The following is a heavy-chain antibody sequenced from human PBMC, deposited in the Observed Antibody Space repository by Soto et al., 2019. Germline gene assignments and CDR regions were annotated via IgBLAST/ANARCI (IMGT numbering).Heavy chain of an antibody. CDR1: CYGYASCG. D-gene: IGHD3-9*01. CDR3: ARPYYDILTGYGY. J-gene: IGHJ4*02. Sequence: VEVCWKDCCYGYASCGRSWLRQAPGQGLEWMGWISAYNGNTNYAQKLQGRVTMTTDTSTSTAYMELRSLRSDDTAVYYCARPYYDILTGYGYWGQGTLVTLSS. CDR2: ISAYNGNT. V-gene: IGHV1-18*01.